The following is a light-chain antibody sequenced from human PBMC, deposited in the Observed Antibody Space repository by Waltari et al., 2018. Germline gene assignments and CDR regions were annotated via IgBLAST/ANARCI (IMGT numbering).Light chain of an antibody. CDR1: SSNIGSNT. Sequence: QSVLTQPPSASGTPGQRVTISCSGSSSNIGSNTVNWYQQLPGTAPKLLIYSNNQRPSGVPDLFSGSKSGTSASLAISGLQSEDEADYYCAAWDDSLIGVFGGGTKLTVL. CDR2: SNN. CDR3: AAWDDSLIGV. J-gene: IGLJ3*02. V-gene: IGLV1-44*01.